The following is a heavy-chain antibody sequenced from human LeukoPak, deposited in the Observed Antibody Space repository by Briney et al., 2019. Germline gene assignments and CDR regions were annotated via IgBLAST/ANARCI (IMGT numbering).Heavy chain of an antibody. V-gene: IGHV3-23*01. CDR1: GVTFSSYA. CDR2: ISGSGGST. D-gene: IGHD2-21*02. Sequence: GGSLRLSCAASGVTFSSYAMSWVRQAPGKGLEWVSAISGSGGSTYYADSVKGRFTISRDNSKNTLYLQMNSLRAEDTAVYYCAKGDDYYYYYMDVWGKGTTVTVSS. J-gene: IGHJ6*03. CDR3: AKGDDYYYYYMDV.